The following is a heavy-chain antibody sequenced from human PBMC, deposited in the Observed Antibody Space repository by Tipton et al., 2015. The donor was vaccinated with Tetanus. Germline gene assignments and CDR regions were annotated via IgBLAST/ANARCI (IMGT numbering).Heavy chain of an antibody. V-gene: IGHV4-59*01. D-gene: IGHD2-21*02. Sequence: LRLSCTVSGGSISSYYWSWIRQPPGKGLEWIGYIYYSGSTNYNPSLKSRVTISVDTSKNQFPLKLSSVTAADTAVYYCARDRGVTSPFGSYYYGMDVWGQGTTVTVSS. CDR2: IYYSGST. CDR3: ARDRGVTSPFGSYYYGMDV. CDR1: GGSISSYY. J-gene: IGHJ6*02.